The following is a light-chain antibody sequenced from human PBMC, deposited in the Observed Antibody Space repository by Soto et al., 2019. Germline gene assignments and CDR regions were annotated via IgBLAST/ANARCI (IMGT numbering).Light chain of an antibody. Sequence: DIPMTQSPSSLSASVGDRVTITCRASQSIVTYLNWYLQKPGKAPKLLIYAASNLQSGVPSRFSGSGSGTDFTLTISSLQPEDFATYFCQQSYSTPPCTFGQGTKVEIK. CDR2: AAS. J-gene: IGKJ1*01. CDR1: QSIVTY. V-gene: IGKV1-39*01. CDR3: QQSYSTPPCT.